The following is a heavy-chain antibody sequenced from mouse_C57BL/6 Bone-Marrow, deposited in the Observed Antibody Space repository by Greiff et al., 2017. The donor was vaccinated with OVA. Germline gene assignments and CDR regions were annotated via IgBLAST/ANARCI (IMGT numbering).Heavy chain of an antibody. J-gene: IGHJ4*01. CDR3: ARGDSNYPLYAMDY. Sequence: DVKLVESGGGLVQPGGSLKLSCAASGFTFSDYYMYWVRQTPEKRLEWVAYISNGGGSTYYPDTVKGRFTISRDNAKNTLYLQMSRLKSEDTAMYYCARGDSNYPLYAMDYWGQGTSVTVSS. V-gene: IGHV5-12*01. CDR1: GFTFSDYY. D-gene: IGHD2-5*01. CDR2: ISNGGGST.